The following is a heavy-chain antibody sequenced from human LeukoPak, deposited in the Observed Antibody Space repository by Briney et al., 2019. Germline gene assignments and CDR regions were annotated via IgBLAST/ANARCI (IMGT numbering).Heavy chain of an antibody. CDR1: GFTFSSYW. CDR2: IKQDGSEK. CDR3: ARVMNYDILTGPSHAFDI. V-gene: IGHV3-7*01. J-gene: IGHJ3*02. D-gene: IGHD3-9*01. Sequence: GGSLRLSCAASGFTFSSYWMSWVRQAPGKGLEWVANIKQDGSEKYYVDSVKGRFTISRDNAKNSLYLQMNSLRAEDTAVYYCARVMNYDILTGPSHAFDIWGQGTMVTVSS.